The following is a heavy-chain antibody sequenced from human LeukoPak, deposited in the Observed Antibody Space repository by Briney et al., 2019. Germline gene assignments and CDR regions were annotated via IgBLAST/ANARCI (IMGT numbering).Heavy chain of an antibody. D-gene: IGHD3-22*01. J-gene: IGHJ4*02. V-gene: IGHV4-59*01. CDR1: GGSISSYY. Sequence: SETLSLTCTVSGGSISSYYWSWIRQPPGKGLEWTGYIYYSGSTNYNPSLKSRVTISVDTSKNQFSLKLSSVTAADTAVYYCARSGRYYDSSGYYPDYWGQGTLVTVSS. CDR2: IYYSGST. CDR3: ARSGRYYDSSGYYPDY.